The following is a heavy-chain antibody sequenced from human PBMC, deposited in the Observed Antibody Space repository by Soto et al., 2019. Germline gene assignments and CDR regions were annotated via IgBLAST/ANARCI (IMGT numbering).Heavy chain of an antibody. D-gene: IGHD3-10*01. CDR2: ISWDGGST. J-gene: IGHJ6*02. V-gene: IGHV3-43*01. CDR1: GFTFDDYT. Sequence: EVQLVESGGVVVQPGGSLRLSCAASGFTFDDYTMHWVRQAPGKGLEWVSLISWDGGSTYYADSVKGRFTISRDNSKNSLYLQMNSLRTEDTALYYCAKDKGGSRYGMDVWGQGTTVTVSS. CDR3: AKDKGGSRYGMDV.